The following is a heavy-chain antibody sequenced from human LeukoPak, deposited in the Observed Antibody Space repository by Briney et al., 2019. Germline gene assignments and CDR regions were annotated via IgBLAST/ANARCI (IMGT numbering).Heavy chain of an antibody. Sequence: GGSLRLSCEASGFAFSTYAMTWVRQAPEKGLQWVSTISTSGRATYYADSVEGRFTISRDNSKNTLYLQMNILRADDTAVYYCANVRGSSVYEQFDYWGQGTQVTVSP. D-gene: IGHD5/OR15-5a*01. J-gene: IGHJ4*02. CDR3: ANVRGSSVYEQFDY. CDR2: ISTSGRAT. V-gene: IGHV3-23*01. CDR1: GFAFSTYA.